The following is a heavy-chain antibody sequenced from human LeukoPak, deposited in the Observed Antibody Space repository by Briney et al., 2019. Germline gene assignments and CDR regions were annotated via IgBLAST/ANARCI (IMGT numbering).Heavy chain of an antibody. CDR3: ARELSGSSTWD. V-gene: IGHV4-59*12. D-gene: IGHD1-26*01. J-gene: IGHJ4*02. Sequence: SETLSLTCTVSGGSISSYYWSWIRQTPGKGLGWIGYIDYSGYTNYNPSLKSRVTISVDTSKNQFSLKLSSVTAADTAVYFCARELSGSSTWDWGQGTLVTVSS. CDR1: GGSISSYY. CDR2: IDYSGYT.